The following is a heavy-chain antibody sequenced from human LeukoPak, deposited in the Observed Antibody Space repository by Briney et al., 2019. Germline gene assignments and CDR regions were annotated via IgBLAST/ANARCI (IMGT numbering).Heavy chain of an antibody. J-gene: IGHJ6*03. CDR3: ARGTDNSSWYRYYYYYYMDV. V-gene: IGHV4-39*07. CDR1: GGSISSSSYY. D-gene: IGHD6-13*01. Sequence: SETLSLTCTVSGGSISSSSYYWGWIRQPPGKGLEWIGSIYHSGSTYYNPSLKSRVTISVDTSKNQFSLKLSSVTAADTAVYYCARGTDNSSWYRYYYYYYMDVWGKGTTVTVSS. CDR2: IYHSGST.